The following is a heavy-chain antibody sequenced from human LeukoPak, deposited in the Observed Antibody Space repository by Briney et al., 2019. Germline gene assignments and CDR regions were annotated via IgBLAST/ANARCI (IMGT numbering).Heavy chain of an antibody. CDR3: ARDNVPYGYCSSTSCYTFNY. CDR1: GFSFSSYG. J-gene: IGHJ4*02. V-gene: IGHV3-30*19. CDR2: IQYDGSNK. D-gene: IGHD2-2*02. Sequence: QAGGSLRLSCAASGFSFSSYGMHWVRQAPGKGLEWVAIIQYDGSNKYYADPVKGRFTISRDNSKNTLYLQMNSLRAEDTAVYYCARDNVPYGYCSSTSCYTFNYWGQGTLVTVSS.